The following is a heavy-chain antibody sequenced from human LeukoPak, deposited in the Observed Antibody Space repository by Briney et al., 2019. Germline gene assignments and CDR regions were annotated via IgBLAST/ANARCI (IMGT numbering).Heavy chain of an antibody. CDR3: AKTPRPSGPFDP. V-gene: IGHV3-23*01. CDR1: GFIFSSHG. D-gene: IGHD2-15*01. Sequence: PGGSLRLSCAASGFIFSSHGMNWVRQALGKGLEWVSGISPSGDITYYADSVKGRFTIYRDNSKNTVYLQMNSLRVEDTAVYYCAKTPRPSGPFDPWGQGTLVTVSS. CDR2: ISPSGDIT. J-gene: IGHJ5*02.